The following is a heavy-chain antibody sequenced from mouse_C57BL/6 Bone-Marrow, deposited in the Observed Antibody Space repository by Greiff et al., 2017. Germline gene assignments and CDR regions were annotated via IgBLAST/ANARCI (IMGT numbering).Heavy chain of an antibody. CDR2: ISDGGSYT. D-gene: IGHD2-4*01. CDR1: GFTFSSYA. V-gene: IGHV5-4*01. CDR3: ARDLGDYGGRGVARDY. J-gene: IGHJ4*01. Sequence: DVQLVESGGGLVKPGGSLKLSCAASGFTFSSYAMSWVRQTPEKRLEWVATISDGGSYTYYPDNVKGRFTISRDNAKNTPYLQMSQLKPEDTAMCYGARDLGDYGGRGVARDYWGEGASVTVSS.